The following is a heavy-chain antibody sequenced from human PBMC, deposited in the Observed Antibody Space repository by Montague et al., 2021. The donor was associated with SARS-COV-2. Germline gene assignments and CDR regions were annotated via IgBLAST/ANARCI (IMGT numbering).Heavy chain of an antibody. D-gene: IGHD2-21*01. Sequence: SETLSLTCAVYVGSFSGYYWSWIRQSPGKGLEWIGEINHTGSTKYNPSLKSRVTISVDTSENQFSLKLSSVSAADTAVYYCAGDRPLDSYDPNFQYWGQGTLVTVSS. CDR1: VGSFSGYY. CDR2: INHTGST. V-gene: IGHV4-34*01. J-gene: IGHJ1*01. CDR3: AGDRPLDSYDPNFQY.